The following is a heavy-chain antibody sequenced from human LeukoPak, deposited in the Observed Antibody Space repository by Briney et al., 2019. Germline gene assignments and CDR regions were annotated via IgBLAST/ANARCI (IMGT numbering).Heavy chain of an antibody. J-gene: IGHJ5*02. V-gene: IGHV1-8*01. CDR2: MNPNSGNT. CDR1: GYTFTSYD. Sequence: ASVKVSCKASGYTFTSYDINWVRQATGQGLEWMGWMNPNSGNTGYAQKFQGRVTMTEDTSTDTAYMELSSLRSEDTAVYYCAAPFSMVRSRNWFDPWGQGTLVTVSS. CDR3: AAPFSMVRSRNWFDP. D-gene: IGHD3-10*01.